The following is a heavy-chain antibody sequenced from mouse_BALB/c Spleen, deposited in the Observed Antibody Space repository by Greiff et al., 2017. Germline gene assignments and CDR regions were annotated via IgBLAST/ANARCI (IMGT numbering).Heavy chain of an antibody. Sequence: VQLKESGPGLVKPSQSLSLTCTVTGYSITSDYAWNWIRQFPGNKLEWMGYISYSGSTSYNPSLKSRISITRDTSKNQFFLQLNSVTTEDTATYYCAYGKGYFDYWGQGTTLTVSS. J-gene: IGHJ2*01. CDR1: GYSITSDYA. D-gene: IGHD2-10*02. V-gene: IGHV3-2*02. CDR2: ISYSGST. CDR3: AYGKGYFDY.